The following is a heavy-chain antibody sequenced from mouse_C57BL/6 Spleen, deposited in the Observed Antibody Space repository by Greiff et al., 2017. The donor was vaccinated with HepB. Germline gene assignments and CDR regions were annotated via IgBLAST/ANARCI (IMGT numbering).Heavy chain of an antibody. Sequence: VQLQQSGAELVKPGASVKLSCKASGYTFTSYWMQWVKQRPGQGLEWIGEIDPSDSYTNYNQKFKGKATLTVDTSSSTAYMQLSSLTSEDSAVYYCARSDYGSSPYAMDYWGQGTSVTVSS. CDR2: IDPSDSYT. CDR1: GYTFTSYW. J-gene: IGHJ4*01. CDR3: ARSDYGSSPYAMDY. V-gene: IGHV1-50*01. D-gene: IGHD1-1*01.